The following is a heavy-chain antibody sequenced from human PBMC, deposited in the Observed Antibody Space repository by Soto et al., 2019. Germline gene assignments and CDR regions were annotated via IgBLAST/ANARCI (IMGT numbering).Heavy chain of an antibody. CDR3: ASGAPYYDSSGYYYTLDY. CDR2: ISYDGSNK. CDR1: GFTFSSYA. V-gene: IGHV3-30-3*01. J-gene: IGHJ4*02. D-gene: IGHD3-22*01. Sequence: QVQLVESGGGVVQPGRSLRLSCAASGFTFSSYAMHWVRQAPGKGLEWVAVISYDGSNKYYADSVKGRFTISRDNSKNTLYLQMNSLRAEDTAVYYCASGAPYYDSSGYYYTLDYWGQGTLVTVSS.